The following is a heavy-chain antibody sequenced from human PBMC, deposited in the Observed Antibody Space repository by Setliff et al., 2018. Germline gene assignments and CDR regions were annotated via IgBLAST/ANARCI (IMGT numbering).Heavy chain of an antibody. CDR1: GGSIGSHN. V-gene: IGHV4-4*07. CDR2: IYTSGDT. D-gene: IGHD6-6*01. J-gene: IGHJ4*02. CDR3: ARGRNIAARLLDS. Sequence: SETLSLTCTVSGGSIGSHNWIWIRQPAGKGLEWIGRIYTSGDTNYNPSLKSRVTISVDTSKDQFSLKVISMTAADTAVYYCARGRNIAARLLDSWGQGTLVTVSS.